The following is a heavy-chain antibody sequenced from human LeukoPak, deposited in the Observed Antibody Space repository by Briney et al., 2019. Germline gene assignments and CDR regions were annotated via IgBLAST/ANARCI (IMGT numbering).Heavy chain of an antibody. CDR2: LYHSGSS. D-gene: IGHD5-24*01. V-gene: IGHV4-38-2*02. Sequence: SETLFLSCTVSGYSISYGYYWGWIRQPPGMGLEWIGSLYHSGSSYYNPSHKSRVTISVDTSTNQFSLKLSSVTAADTTVYYCARSRDGYNYGLIDYWGQGTLVTVS. CDR3: ARSRDGYNYGLIDY. J-gene: IGHJ4*02. CDR1: GYSISYGYY.